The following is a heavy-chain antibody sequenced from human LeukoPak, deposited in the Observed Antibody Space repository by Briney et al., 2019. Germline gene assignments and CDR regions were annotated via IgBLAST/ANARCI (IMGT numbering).Heavy chain of an antibody. CDR1: GFTFSSYE. CDR2: ISSSGNTK. V-gene: IGHV3-48*03. D-gene: IGHD2/OR15-2a*01. CDR3: ARESYMTHYCIDH. J-gene: IGHJ4*02. Sequence: GGSLRLSCAASGFTFSSYEMKWVRQAPGKGLEWVSYISSSGNTKYYADSVKGRFTISRDSAKNSLYLQMNSLRAEDTAVYYCARESYMTHYCIDHWGQGTLVTVSS.